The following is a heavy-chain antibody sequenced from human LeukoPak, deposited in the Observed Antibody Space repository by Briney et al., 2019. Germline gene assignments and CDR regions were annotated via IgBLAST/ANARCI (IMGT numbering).Heavy chain of an antibody. J-gene: IGHJ4*02. CDR2: IILMFGIA. CDR3: ARDRPYTGGWRGFDY. Sequence: SVKVSCKASGGTFSRYAISWVRQAPGQGLEWMGGIILMFGIANYAQKFQGRVTITADESTSTAYMEQSSLRSEDTAVYYCARDRPYTGGWRGFDYWGQGTLVTVSS. CDR1: GGTFSRYA. D-gene: IGHD6-19*01. V-gene: IGHV1-69*01.